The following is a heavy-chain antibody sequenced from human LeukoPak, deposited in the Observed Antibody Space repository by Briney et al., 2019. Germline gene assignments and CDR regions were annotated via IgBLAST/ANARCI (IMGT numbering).Heavy chain of an antibody. V-gene: IGHV4-34*01. Sequence: SETLSLTCAVYGGSFSGYYWSWIRQPPGKGLEWIGYIYHSGSTYYNPSLKSRVTISVDRSKNQFSLKLSSVTAADTAVYYCARDRGSSNWGQGTLVTVSS. CDR3: ARDRGSSN. CDR2: IYHSGST. J-gene: IGHJ4*02. CDR1: GGSFSGYY. D-gene: IGHD6-6*01.